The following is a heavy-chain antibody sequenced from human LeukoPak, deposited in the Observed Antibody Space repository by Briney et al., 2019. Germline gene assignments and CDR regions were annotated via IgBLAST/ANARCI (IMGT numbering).Heavy chain of an antibody. D-gene: IGHD5-12*01. CDR1: GGSISSYY. CDR2: IYYSGST. Sequence: PSETLSLTCTVSGGSISSYYWSWMRQSPGKGLEWIGYIYYSGSTNYNPSLKSRVTISLDTSKNQFSLQLSSVTAADTAVYYCARDLPLSGTFDIWGQGTMVTVSS. CDR3: ARDLPLSGTFDI. J-gene: IGHJ3*02. V-gene: IGHV4-59*12.